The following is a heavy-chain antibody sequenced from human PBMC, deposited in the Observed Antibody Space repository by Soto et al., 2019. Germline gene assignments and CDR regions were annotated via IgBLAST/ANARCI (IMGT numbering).Heavy chain of an antibody. D-gene: IGHD5-18*01. CDR3: ARSETWIQLWLDY. V-gene: IGHV1-3*01. CDR2: INAGNGNT. J-gene: IGHJ4*02. CDR1: GYTFPSYA. Sequence: GASVKVSCKASGYTFPSYAMHWVRQAPGQRLEWMGWINAGNGNTKYSQKFQGRVTITRDTSASTAYMELSSLRSEDTAVYYCARSETWIQLWLDYWGQGTLVTVSS.